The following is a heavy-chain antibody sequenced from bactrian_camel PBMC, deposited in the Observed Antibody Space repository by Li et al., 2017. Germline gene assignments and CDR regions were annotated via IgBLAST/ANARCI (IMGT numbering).Heavy chain of an antibody. D-gene: IGHD5*01. CDR1: GDLASTHW. CDR3: AADLDYGLAYVFAY. V-gene: IGHV3S53*01. CDR2: ITRGGRIT. Sequence: QVESGGDSVQAGGFLRLSCAASGDLASTHWRAWFRQAPGKEREEVARITRGGRITYFTDSVKGRFTVSRDNAKSTLYLQLNNLNPEDTAMYYCAADLDYGLAYVFAYWGQGTQVTVS. J-gene: IGHJ4*01.